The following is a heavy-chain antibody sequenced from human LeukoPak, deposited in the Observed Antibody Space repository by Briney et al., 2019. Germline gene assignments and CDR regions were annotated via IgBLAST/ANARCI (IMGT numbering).Heavy chain of an antibody. J-gene: IGHJ4*02. D-gene: IGHD6-19*01. CDR3: SRAYSTGWLGINDY. CDR2: IRNKANGGTA. Sequence: PGGSLRLSCTASGFTFSDYAMTWVRQAPGKGLEWVGFIRNKANGGTADYAASVKGRFTISRDDSKTIAYLQMNSLKTEDTAVYFCSRAYSTGWLGINDYWGRGVLVTVSS. V-gene: IGHV3-49*04. CDR1: GFTFSDYA.